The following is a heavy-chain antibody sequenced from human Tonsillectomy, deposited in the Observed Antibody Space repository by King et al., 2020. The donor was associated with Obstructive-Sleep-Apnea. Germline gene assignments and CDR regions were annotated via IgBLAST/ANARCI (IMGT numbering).Heavy chain of an antibody. CDR3: ARLAAAGTSRWFDP. Sequence: AQLVQSGAEVKKPGESLKISCKGSGYPFTNYWIAWVRQTPGKGLEWLGIVYPGDSDTRYNPSFQDQVTLSADKSISTAYLQWSSLKASDTAMYYCARLAAAGTSRWFDPWGQGTLVTVSS. V-gene: IGHV5-51*01. CDR2: VYPGDSDT. J-gene: IGHJ5*02. D-gene: IGHD6-13*01. CDR1: GYPFTNYW.